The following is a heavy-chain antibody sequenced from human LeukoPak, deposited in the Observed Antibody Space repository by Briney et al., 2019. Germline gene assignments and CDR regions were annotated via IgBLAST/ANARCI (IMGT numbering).Heavy chain of an antibody. J-gene: IGHJ3*02. CDR1: GGSFSGYY. CDR2: INHSGST. D-gene: IGHD6-19*01. Sequence: PSETLSLTCAVYGGSFSGYYWSWIRQPPGKGLEWIGEINHSGSTNYNPSLKSRVTISVDTSKNQFSLKLSSVTAADTAVYYCATDSGWPGEIPAFDIWGQGTMVTVSS. CDR3: ATDSGWPGEIPAFDI. V-gene: IGHV4-34*01.